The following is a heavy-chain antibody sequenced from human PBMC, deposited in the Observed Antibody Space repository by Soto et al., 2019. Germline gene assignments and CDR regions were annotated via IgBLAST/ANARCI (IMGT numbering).Heavy chain of an antibody. CDR1: GGSISSYY. Sequence: QVQLQESGPGLVKPSETLSLTCTVSGGSISSYYWSWIRQPPGKGLEWIGYIYYSGSTNYNPSLKSRVTISVDTSKNQFSLKLSSVTAADTAVYYCARVSYYDSSGYSADWYFDLWGRGTLVTVSS. CDR2: IYYSGST. J-gene: IGHJ2*01. D-gene: IGHD3-22*01. CDR3: ARVSYYDSSGYSADWYFDL. V-gene: IGHV4-59*01.